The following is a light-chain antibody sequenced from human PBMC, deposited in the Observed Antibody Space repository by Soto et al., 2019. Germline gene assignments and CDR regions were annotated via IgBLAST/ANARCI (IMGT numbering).Light chain of an antibody. CDR3: CSHAGRYTYV. V-gene: IGLV2-11*01. J-gene: IGLJ1*01. CDR1: SSDVGGYNY. Sequence: QSVLTQPRSVSGSPGQSVTISCTGTSSDVGGYNYVSWYQQHPGKAPKLMIYDVSKRPSGVPDRFSGSKSGNTASLTISGLQAVYVADYYGCSHAGRYTYVFASGTTLTVL. CDR2: DVS.